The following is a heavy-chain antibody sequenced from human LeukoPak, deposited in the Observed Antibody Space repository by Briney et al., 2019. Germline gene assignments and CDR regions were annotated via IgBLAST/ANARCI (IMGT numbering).Heavy chain of an antibody. V-gene: IGHV4-39*07. Sequence: SETLSLTCTVSGGSISSSSYYWGWIRQPPGKGLEWIGSIYYSGSTYYNPSLKSRVTISVDTSKNQFSLKLSSVTAADTAVYYCARDCDFWSGYYPYWYFDLWGRGTLVTVFS. CDR1: GGSISSSSYY. J-gene: IGHJ2*01. CDR3: ARDCDFWSGYYPYWYFDL. D-gene: IGHD3-3*01. CDR2: IYYSGST.